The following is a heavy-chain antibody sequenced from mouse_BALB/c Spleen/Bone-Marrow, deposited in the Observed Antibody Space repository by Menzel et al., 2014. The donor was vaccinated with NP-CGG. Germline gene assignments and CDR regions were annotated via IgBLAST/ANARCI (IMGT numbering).Heavy chain of an antibody. Sequence: EVKLVESGAELVKPGASVKLSCTASGFNIKDTYMHWVKQRPEQGLEWIGRIDPANGNTKYDSKFQGKATITADTSSNTAYLQLSSLTSEDTAVYYCAFYYYGSSLFAYWGQGTLVTVSA. CDR3: AFYYYGSSLFAY. CDR1: GFNIKDTY. D-gene: IGHD1-1*01. CDR2: IDPANGNT. J-gene: IGHJ3*01. V-gene: IGHV14-3*02.